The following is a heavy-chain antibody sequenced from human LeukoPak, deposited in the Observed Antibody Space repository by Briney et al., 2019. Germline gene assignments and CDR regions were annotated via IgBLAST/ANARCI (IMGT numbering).Heavy chain of an antibody. CDR3: ARGLNQYYFDS. D-gene: IGHD1-14*01. J-gene: IGHJ4*02. V-gene: IGHV4-4*07. CDR2: SHTSGST. CDR1: GGSISSYY. Sequence: SETLSLTCTVSGGSISSYYWSWIRQPAGKGLEWIGRSHTSGSTYYIPSLKRRVTMSLDTSNNHFSLKLTSVTAADTALYYCARGLNQYYFDSWGQGILVTVSS.